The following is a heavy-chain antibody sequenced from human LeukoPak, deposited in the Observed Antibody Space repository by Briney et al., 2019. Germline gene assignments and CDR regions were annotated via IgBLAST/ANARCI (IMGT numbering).Heavy chain of an antibody. CDR2: YYTET. J-gene: IGHJ4*02. Sequence: SETLSLTGTVSGGSGSDYYWGWIRQAPGKALEWIVYYTETSYNPALKSRGTISADTSRDQFSLKLSSVTAADTAVYYCASRKLGNAYWGQGILVTVTS. CDR3: ASRKLGNAY. V-gene: IGHV4-59*02. D-gene: IGHD7-27*01. CDR1: GGSGSDYY.